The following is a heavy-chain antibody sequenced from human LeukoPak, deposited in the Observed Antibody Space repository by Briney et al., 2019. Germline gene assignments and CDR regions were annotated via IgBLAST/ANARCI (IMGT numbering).Heavy chain of an antibody. J-gene: IGHJ4*02. CDR3: AREGGYSYGNAPLHFDY. Sequence: PSETLSLTCTVSGGSISSYYWGWIRQPPGKGLEWIGYIYYSGSINYNPCLKSRVTISVDTSKNQFSLNLSSVTAADTAVYYCAREGGYSYGNAPLHFDYWGQGTLVTVSS. CDR2: IYYSGSI. D-gene: IGHD5-18*01. CDR1: GGSISSYY. V-gene: IGHV4-59*12.